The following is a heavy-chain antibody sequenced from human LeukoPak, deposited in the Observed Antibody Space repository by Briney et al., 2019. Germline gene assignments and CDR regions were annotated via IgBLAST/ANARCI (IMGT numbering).Heavy chain of an antibody. J-gene: IGHJ4*02. CDR3: AKRPDCSTTNCFRFEY. D-gene: IGHD2-2*01. CDR2: ISGSGGST. V-gene: IGHV3-23*01. CDR1: GFSFSNYG. Sequence: GGSLRLSCAASGFSFSNYGMSWVRQAPGKGLEWVSGISGSGGSTDYADSVKGRFTISRDKSQNTLYLQMNSLRAEDTAVYYCAKRPDCSTTNCFRFEYWGQGTLVTVSS.